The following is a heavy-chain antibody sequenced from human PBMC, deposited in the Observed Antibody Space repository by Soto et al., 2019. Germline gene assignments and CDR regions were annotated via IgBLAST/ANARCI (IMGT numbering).Heavy chain of an antibody. J-gene: IGHJ4*02. CDR3: ARSWGGYDLGDY. D-gene: IGHD5-12*01. CDR2: INPNSGGA. CDR1: GYTFIGYY. V-gene: IGHV1-2*04. Sequence: QVQLVQSGAEVKKPGASVKVSCKASGYTFIGYYIHWVRQAPGQGLEWMGWINPNSGGAKYSQKFQAWVTMTSDTSISTAYMELSRLKSDDTAVYYCARSWGGYDLGDYWGQGTLVTVSS.